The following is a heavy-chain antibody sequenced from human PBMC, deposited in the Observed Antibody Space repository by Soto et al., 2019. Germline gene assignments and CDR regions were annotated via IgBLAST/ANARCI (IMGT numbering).Heavy chain of an antibody. CDR2: ISSSSSYI. CDR1: GFAFSGWS. J-gene: IGHJ4*02. Sequence: PGGSLRVSCAASGFAFSGWSMKWVRQAPGKGLEWVSSISSSSSYIYYADSVRGRFTISRDNAKNSLYLQMNSLRAEDTAVYYCAREIHDYGVLRYFDYWGQGT. CDR3: AREIHDYGVLRYFDY. V-gene: IGHV3-21*01. D-gene: IGHD4-17*01.